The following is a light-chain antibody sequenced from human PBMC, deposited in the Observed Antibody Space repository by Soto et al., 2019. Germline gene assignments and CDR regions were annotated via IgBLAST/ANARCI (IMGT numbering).Light chain of an antibody. CDR2: AAS. J-gene: IGKJ1*01. Sequence: AIRMTQSPSSLSASTGDRVTITCRASQGISSYLAWYQQKPGKAPKLLIYAASTLQSGVPSRCSSSGSGPDFTLTISCLQTEDVATYYCQQYCSYSLTFGQGTKVEIK. V-gene: IGKV1-8*01. CDR3: QQYCSYSLT. CDR1: QGISSY.